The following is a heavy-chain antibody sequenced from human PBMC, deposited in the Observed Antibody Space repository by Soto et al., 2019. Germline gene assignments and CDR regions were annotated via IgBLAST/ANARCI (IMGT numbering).Heavy chain of an antibody. D-gene: IGHD1-7*01. J-gene: IGHJ4*02. CDR2: INLGGST. CDR1: GGSISSSSYY. V-gene: IGHV4-39*07. CDR3: ARTTGAGITDS. Sequence: SETLSLTCTVSGGSISSSSYYWGWIRQPPGKGLEWIGCINLGGSTTYNPSLKSRATISVDTSANQVSLNLSSVTAADTAIYYCARTTGAGITDSWGLGTLVTVSS.